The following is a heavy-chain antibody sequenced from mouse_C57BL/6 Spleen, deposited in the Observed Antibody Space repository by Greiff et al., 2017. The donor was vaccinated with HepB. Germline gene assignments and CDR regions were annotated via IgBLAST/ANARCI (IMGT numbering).Heavy chain of an antibody. J-gene: IGHJ4*01. CDR2: ISSGSSTI. CDR1: GFTFSDYG. CDR3: ANLLPSVDY. Sequence: EVKVEESGGGLVKPGGSLKLSCAASGFTFSDYGMHWVRQAPEKGLEWVAYISSGSSTIYYADTVKGRFTISRDNAKNTLFLQMTSLRSEDTAMYYCANLLPSVDYWGQGTSVTVSS. V-gene: IGHV5-17*01. D-gene: IGHD2-3*01.